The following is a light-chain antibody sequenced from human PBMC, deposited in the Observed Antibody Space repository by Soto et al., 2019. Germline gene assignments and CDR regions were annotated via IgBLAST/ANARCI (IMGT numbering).Light chain of an antibody. CDR1: KHDIGVYDF. CDR3: KSYAGSNTYV. CDR2: EAV. J-gene: IGLJ1*01. V-gene: IGLV2-8*01. Sequence: QSALTQPPSASGSPGQSVTISCTGTKHDIGVYDFVSWYQHHPGKAPRLIIYEAVQRPSGVPDRFSGSKSGNTASLTVYGLQAADEADYFCKSYAGSNTYVFGSGTKVTV.